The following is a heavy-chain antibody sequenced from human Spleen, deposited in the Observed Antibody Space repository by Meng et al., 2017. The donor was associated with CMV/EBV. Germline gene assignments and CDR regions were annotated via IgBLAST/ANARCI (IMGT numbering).Heavy chain of an antibody. CDR1: GASIPHGSYY. V-gene: IGHV4-31*02. CDR2: IYFSGVT. CDR3: AKTDSREGGFDS. D-gene: IGHD1-1*01. J-gene: IGHJ4*02. Sequence: TVSGASIPHGSYYWSWIRQHPERGLEWIGFIYFSGVTYYNPSLKSRITISVDASKRQFFLKLNSVTAADTAVYYCAKTDSREGGFDSWGQGTLVTVSS.